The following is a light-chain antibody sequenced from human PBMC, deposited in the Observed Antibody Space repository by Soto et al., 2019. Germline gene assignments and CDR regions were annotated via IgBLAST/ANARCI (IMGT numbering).Light chain of an antibody. V-gene: IGLV2-14*01. CDR3: NSYTSGSTRV. CDR1: SSDVGGYNY. CDR2: EVS. Sequence: QSALTQPASVSGSPGQSITISCTGTSSDVGGYNYVSWYQHHPGKAPKLMIYEVSNRPSGVSNRFSGSKSGNTASLTISGLQAEDEADYYCNSYTSGSTRVFGGGTKLTVL. J-gene: IGLJ2*01.